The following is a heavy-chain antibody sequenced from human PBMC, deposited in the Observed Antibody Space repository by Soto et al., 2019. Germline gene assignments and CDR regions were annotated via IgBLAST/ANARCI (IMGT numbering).Heavy chain of an antibody. Sequence: PXDSLTISCKGSGYSFTSYWISLVRQMPGKGLEWMGRIDPSDSYTNYSPSFQGHVTISADKSISTAYLQWSSLKASDTAMYYCARHPLLPEQTEPSADYWGQGTLVTSPQ. CDR3: ARHPLLPEQTEPSADY. CDR1: GYSFTSYW. V-gene: IGHV5-10-1*01. CDR2: IDPSDSYT. J-gene: IGHJ4*02. D-gene: IGHD3-22*01.